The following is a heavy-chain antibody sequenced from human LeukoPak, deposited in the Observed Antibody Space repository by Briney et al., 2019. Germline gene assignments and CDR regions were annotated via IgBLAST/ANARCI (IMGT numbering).Heavy chain of an antibody. CDR3: ARDSSGYAFDI. J-gene: IGHJ3*02. CDR1: GYTFTSYG. Sequence: GASVTVSCTASGYTFTSYGISWVRQAPGQGLEWMGWISAYNGNTNYAQKLQGRVTMTTDTSTSTAYMELRSLRSDDTAVYYRARDSSGYAFDIWGQGTMVTVSS. V-gene: IGHV1-18*01. D-gene: IGHD3-22*01. CDR2: ISAYNGNT.